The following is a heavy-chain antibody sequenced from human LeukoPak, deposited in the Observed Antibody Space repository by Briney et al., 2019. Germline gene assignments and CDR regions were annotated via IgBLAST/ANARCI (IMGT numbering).Heavy chain of an antibody. CDR1: GFTFSRYS. J-gene: IGHJ6*03. CDR2: ISSTSTFI. D-gene: IGHD3-22*01. V-gene: IGHV3-21*01. CDR3: ARDYFDSSDYPQTYYYYYMDV. Sequence: GGSLRLSCAASGFTFSRYSMNWVRQAPGQGLEWVASISSTSTFIYSADSVKGRFTISRDTAKNSLFLQMNSLRAEDTAIYYCARDYFDSSDYPQTYYYYYMDVWGKGTTVTVSS.